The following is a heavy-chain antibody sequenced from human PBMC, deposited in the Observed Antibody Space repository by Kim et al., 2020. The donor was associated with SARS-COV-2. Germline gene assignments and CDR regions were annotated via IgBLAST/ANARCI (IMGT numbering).Heavy chain of an antibody. CDR2: IYYTGTT. CDR1: GGSISSSDYS. D-gene: IGHD2-8*02. V-gene: IGHV4-39*01. CDR3: SRHGCTGGVCYFDP. Sequence: SETLSLTCTVSGGSISSSDYSWGWIRQPPGKGLEWFVSIYYTGTTYYNPSLKSRVTISVDTSKNQFSLKLSSVTDATVYYCSRHGCTGGVCYFDPWGQGT. J-gene: IGHJ5*02.